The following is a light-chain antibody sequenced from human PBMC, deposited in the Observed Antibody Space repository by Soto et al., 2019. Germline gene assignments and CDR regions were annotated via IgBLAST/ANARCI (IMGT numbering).Light chain of an antibody. CDR3: NSYTSTSTSYV. V-gene: IGLV2-14*01. J-gene: IGLJ1*01. Sequence: QSALTQPASASGSPGQSITISCTGTSSDVGGYNYVSWYQQHPGKAPKLMIYEVSNRPSGVSNRFSGSKSGNTASLTISGLQAEDEADYYCNSYTSTSTSYVFGTGTKVTVL. CDR1: SSDVGGYNY. CDR2: EVS.